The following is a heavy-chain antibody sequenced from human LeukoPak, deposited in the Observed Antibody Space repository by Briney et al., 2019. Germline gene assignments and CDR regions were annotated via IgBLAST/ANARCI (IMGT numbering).Heavy chain of an antibody. CDR1: GGSISSDDYY. Sequence: PSETLSLTCTVSGGSISSDDYYWNWIRQPPGKGLEWIGYIYSSGITYYNPSLKSRVIISVETSKNQFSLKLSSVTAADTAVYYCARAAAGMSGFDPWGQGTLATVSS. J-gene: IGHJ5*02. CDR3: ARAAAGMSGFDP. D-gene: IGHD6-13*01. CDR2: IYSSGIT. V-gene: IGHV4-30-4*08.